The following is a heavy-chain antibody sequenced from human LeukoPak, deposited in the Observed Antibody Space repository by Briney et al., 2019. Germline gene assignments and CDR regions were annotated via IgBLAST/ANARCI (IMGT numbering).Heavy chain of an antibody. D-gene: IGHD6-13*01. CDR2: IIPIFGTA. Sequence: GASVKVSCKASGYTFTSYGISWVRQAPGQGLEWMGGIIPIFGTANYAQKFQGRVTITADESTSTAYMELSSLRSEDTAVYYCARDYSSSWSSWFDPWGQGTLVTVSS. V-gene: IGHV1-69*13. CDR3: ARDYSSSWSSWFDP. CDR1: GYTFTSYG. J-gene: IGHJ5*02.